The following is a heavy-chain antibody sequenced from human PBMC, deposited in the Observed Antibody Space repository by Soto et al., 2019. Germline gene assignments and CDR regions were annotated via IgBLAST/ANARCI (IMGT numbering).Heavy chain of an antibody. V-gene: IGHV3-11*05. CDR2: IGSSSSYT. CDR3: ARRRPTGYYNY. J-gene: IGHJ4*02. D-gene: IGHD3-9*01. Sequence: QVQLVESGGDLVKPGGSLRLSCAASGFPFSDYYMSWIRQAPGKGLEWVSSIGSSSSYTNYADSVKGRFTISRDNAKNSLYLQMNSLRAEDTALYYCARRRPTGYYNYWGQGPLVTGSA. CDR1: GFPFSDYY.